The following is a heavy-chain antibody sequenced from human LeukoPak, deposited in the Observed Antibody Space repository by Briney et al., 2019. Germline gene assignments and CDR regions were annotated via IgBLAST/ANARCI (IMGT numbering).Heavy chain of an antibody. D-gene: IGHD5-18*01. CDR3: ARGFRDTAMFLDY. CDR2: ISSSGGPI. V-gene: IGHV3-48*03. Sequence: GSLRLSCVASGITFSSYEMNWVRQAPGKGLEWISCISSSGGPIYYADSVKGRFTISRDNAKNSLYLQMNSLRAEDTAVYYCARGFRDTAMFLDYWGQGTLVTVSS. CDR1: GITFSSYE. J-gene: IGHJ4*02.